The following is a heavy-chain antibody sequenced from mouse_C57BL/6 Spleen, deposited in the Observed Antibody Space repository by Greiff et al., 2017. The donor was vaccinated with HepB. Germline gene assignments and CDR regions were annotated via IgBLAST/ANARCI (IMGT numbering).Heavy chain of an antibody. CDR2: ISSGSSTI. V-gene: IGHV5-17*01. CDR3: ARGDDGYFLYFDV. Sequence: EVQLVESGGGLVKPGGSLKLSCAASGFTFSDYGMHWVRQAPEKGLEWVAYISSGSSTIYYADTVKGRFTISRDNAKNTLFLQMTSLRSEDTAMYYCARGDDGYFLYFDVWGTGTTVTVSS. CDR1: GFTFSDYG. J-gene: IGHJ1*03. D-gene: IGHD2-3*01.